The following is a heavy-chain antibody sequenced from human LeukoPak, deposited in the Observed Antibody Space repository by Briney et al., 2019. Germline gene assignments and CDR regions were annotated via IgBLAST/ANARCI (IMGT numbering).Heavy chain of an antibody. V-gene: IGHV3-74*01. Sequence: GGSLRLSCAASGFTFSNYWMHWVRQAPGRGLVWVSRINIDGTRTSYADSVKGRFTISRDNAKNTLYLQMNSLRAEDTAVYYCAREEEEDAFDIWGQGTMVTVSS. J-gene: IGHJ3*02. CDR3: AREEEEDAFDI. CDR1: GFTFSNYW. CDR2: INIDGTRT.